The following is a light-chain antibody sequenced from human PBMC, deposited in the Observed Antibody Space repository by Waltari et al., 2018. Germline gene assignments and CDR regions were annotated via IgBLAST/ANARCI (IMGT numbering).Light chain of an antibody. CDR3: QKYGTRPAT. CDR1: QSVGRT. CDR2: DAS. V-gene: IGKV3-20*01. Sequence: EIVLTQSPASLSLSLGDRATLSCRACQSVGRTLAWYQQRPGQAPRLLSYDASSRATGIPDRFSGSGSGTDFSLTISRLEPEDLSVYYCQKYGTRPATFGQGTKVEVK. J-gene: IGKJ1*01.